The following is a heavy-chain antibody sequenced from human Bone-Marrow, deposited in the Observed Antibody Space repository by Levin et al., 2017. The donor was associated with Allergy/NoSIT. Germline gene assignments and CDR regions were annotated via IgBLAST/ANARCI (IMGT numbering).Heavy chain of an antibody. J-gene: IGHJ4*02. Sequence: SETLSLTCGVSGYSISNGYNWGWIRQSPGTGLEWLASIYHSGSTYYNPSLKSRVTISVDTSKNQFSLKLSSLTAADTAVYYCARAGMITFGGSHFDYWGQGALVTVSS. CDR3: ARAGMITFGGSHFDY. D-gene: IGHD3-16*01. CDR1: GYSISNGYN. CDR2: IYHSGST. V-gene: IGHV4-38-2*01.